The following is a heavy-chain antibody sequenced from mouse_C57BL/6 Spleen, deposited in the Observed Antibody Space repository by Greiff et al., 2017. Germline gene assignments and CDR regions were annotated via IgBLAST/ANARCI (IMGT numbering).Heavy chain of an antibody. Sequence: EVQLQQSGAELVKPGASVKLSCTASGFNIKDYYMHWVKQRTEQGLEWIGRIDPEDGETKYAPKFPGKATITADTSSNTAYLQLSSLTSEDTAVYYCASRGYGSSYGFDYWGQGTTLTVSS. V-gene: IGHV14-2*01. CDR1: GFNIKDYY. CDR2: IDPEDGET. D-gene: IGHD1-1*01. CDR3: ASRGYGSSYGFDY. J-gene: IGHJ2*01.